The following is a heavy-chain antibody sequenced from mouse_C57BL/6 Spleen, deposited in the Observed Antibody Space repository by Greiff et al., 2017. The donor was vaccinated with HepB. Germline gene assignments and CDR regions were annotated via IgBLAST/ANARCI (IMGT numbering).Heavy chain of an antibody. CDR1: GYTFTSYW. CDR3: ARSLYYYGGY. CDR2: IHPNSGST. J-gene: IGHJ2*01. V-gene: IGHV1-64*01. D-gene: IGHD1-1*01. Sequence: QVQLKQPGAELVKPGASVKLSCKASGYTFTSYWMHWVKQRPGQGLEWIGMIHPNSGSTNYNEKFKSKATLTVDKSSSTAYMQLSSLTSEDSAVYYCARSLYYYGGYWGQGTTLTVSS.